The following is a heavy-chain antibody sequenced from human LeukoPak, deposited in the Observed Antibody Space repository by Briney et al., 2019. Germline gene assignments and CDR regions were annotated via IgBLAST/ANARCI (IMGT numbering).Heavy chain of an antibody. CDR2: IDPDGGGT. CDR1: GGTFSSYA. D-gene: IGHD3-3*01. V-gene: IGHV1-2*02. Sequence: ASVKVSCKASGGTFSSYAINWVRQTPGQGLEWMGWIDPDGGGTNYAQMFQGRVTMTRDTSISTAYMELSSLRSDDTAIYYCARVSGRSGPFEYWGQGTLVTVSS. J-gene: IGHJ4*02. CDR3: ARVSGRSGPFEY.